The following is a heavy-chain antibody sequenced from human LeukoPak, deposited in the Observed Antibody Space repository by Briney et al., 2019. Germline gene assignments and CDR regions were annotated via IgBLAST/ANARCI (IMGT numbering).Heavy chain of an antibody. D-gene: IGHD2-21*02. J-gene: IGHJ4*02. V-gene: IGHV3-23*01. CDR3: AKGRLKLDY. CDR2: ISGSGGST. CDR1: GFTFGSYW. Sequence: QAGGSLRLSCAASGFTFGSYWMTWVRQAPGKGLEWVSAISGSGGSTYYADSVKGRFTISRDNSKNTLYLQMNSLRAEDTAVYYCAKGRLKLDYWGQGTLVTVSS.